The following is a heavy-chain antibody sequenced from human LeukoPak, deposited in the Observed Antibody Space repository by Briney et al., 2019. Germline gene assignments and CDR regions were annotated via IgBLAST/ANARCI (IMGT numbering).Heavy chain of an antibody. Sequence: PGGSLRLSCAASGFTFSSYAMSWVRQAPGKGLEWVAVISYNGKYLFYGDSVKGRFTISRDNSKNTLYLPMDSLRAEDTALYYCAKYQSIEVSVPDFYYWGQGTLVTVSS. V-gene: IGHV3-30*18. CDR2: ISYNGKYL. J-gene: IGHJ4*02. CDR1: GFTFSSYA. D-gene: IGHD5/OR15-5a*01. CDR3: AKYQSIEVSVPDFYY.